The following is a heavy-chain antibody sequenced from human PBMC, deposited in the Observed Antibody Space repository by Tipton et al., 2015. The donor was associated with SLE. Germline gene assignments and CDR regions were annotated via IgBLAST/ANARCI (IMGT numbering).Heavy chain of an antibody. CDR2: IYTSGST. V-gene: IGHV4-4*07. CDR1: GGSISSYY. J-gene: IGHJ6*03. Sequence: TLSLTCTVSGGSISSYYWSWIRQPAGKGLEWIGRIYTSGSTNYNPSLTSRVTISVDTSKNQFSLKLSSVTAADTAVYYCARGYYDFWSGYHYYYYMDVWGKGTTVTVSS. CDR3: ARGYYDFWSGYHYYYYMDV. D-gene: IGHD3-3*01.